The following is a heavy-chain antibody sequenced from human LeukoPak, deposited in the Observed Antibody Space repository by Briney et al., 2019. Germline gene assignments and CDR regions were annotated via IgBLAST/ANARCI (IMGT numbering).Heavy chain of an antibody. J-gene: IGHJ3*02. CDR3: ARGRFLDAFDI. Sequence: PSETLSLTCTVSGGSISSSSYYWGWIRQPPGKGLEWIGSIYYSGSTYYNPSLKSRVTISVDTSKNQFSLKVSSVTAADTAVYYCARGRFLDAFDIWGQGTMVTVSS. CDR2: IYYSGST. CDR1: GGSISSSSYY. V-gene: IGHV4-39*01. D-gene: IGHD3-3*01.